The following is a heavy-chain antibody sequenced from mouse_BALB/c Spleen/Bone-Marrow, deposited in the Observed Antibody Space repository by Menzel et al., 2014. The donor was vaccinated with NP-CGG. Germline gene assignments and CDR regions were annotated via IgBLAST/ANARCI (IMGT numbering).Heavy chain of an antibody. CDR3: ARLGTTVVPDY. D-gene: IGHD1-1*01. CDR1: GYTFTSYV. Sequence: EVKVVESGPELVKPGASVKMSCKASGYTFTSYVMHWVKQKPGQGLEWIGYINPYNDGTKYNEKFKGKATLTVDKSSSTAYMHLNSLTSEDSAVYYCARLGTTVVPDYWGQGTTLTVSS. J-gene: IGHJ2*01. CDR2: INPYNDGT. V-gene: IGHV1-14*01.